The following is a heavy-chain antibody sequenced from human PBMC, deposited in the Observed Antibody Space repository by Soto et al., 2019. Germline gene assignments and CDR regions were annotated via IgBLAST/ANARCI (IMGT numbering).Heavy chain of an antibody. CDR2: INPNSGGT. D-gene: IGHD2-2*01. CDR1: GYTFTGYY. CDR3: ARGLDPIVVVPAAAITNYYYGTDV. V-gene: IGHV1-2*04. J-gene: IGHJ6*02. Sequence: GASVKVSCKASGYTFTGYYMHWVRQAPGQGLEWMGWINPNSGGTNYAQKFQGWATMTRDTSISTAYMELSRLRSDDTAVYYCARGLDPIVVVPAAAITNYYYGTDVWGQGTTVTVSS.